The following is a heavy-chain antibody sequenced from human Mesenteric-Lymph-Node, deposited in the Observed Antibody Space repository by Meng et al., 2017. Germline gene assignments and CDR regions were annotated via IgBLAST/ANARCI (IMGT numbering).Heavy chain of an antibody. V-gene: IGHV4-30-4*01. CDR2: IYNSGST. Sequence: QLQESVTGLLKPSQTLSLTCTVSGGSISSSNYYWSWIRQPPGKGLEWSGHIYNSGSTYYNPSLKSRITISVDTSKNQFSLKLSSVTAADTAVYYCARGQKGYFDLWGRGTLVTVSS. CDR3: ARGQKGYFDL. CDR1: GGSISSSNYY. J-gene: IGHJ2*01.